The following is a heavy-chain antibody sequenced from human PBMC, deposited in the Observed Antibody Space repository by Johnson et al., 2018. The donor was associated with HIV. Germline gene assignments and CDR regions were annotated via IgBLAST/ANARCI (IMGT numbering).Heavy chain of an antibody. Sequence: VQLVESGGRVVQPGRSLRLSCAASGFTVNSNYMSWVRQAPGQGLEWVSVIYSGGSRHYRDSVKGRFTVSRDSSRNTVYLQMNSLRTEDTAVYYCARDSRYNNYGGGSVGAFDIWGQGTTVTVSS. V-gene: IGHV3-66*02. CDR3: ARDSRYNNYGGGSVGAFDI. D-gene: IGHD4-11*01. CDR2: IYSGGSR. J-gene: IGHJ3*02. CDR1: GFTVNSNY.